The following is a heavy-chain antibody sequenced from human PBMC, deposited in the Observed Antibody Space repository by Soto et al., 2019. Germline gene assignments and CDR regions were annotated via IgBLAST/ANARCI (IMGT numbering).Heavy chain of an antibody. V-gene: IGHV1-46*01. Sequence: QVQLVQSGADVKKPGASLKVSCKASGYTFTRNYIHWVRQAPGEGLEWMGIINPAGGSPSYSQKFQGRVIMTRDTYTSTVYMERSSLISEDTAVYYCAIDGVATGQRGAFDIWGPGTMVTVSS. J-gene: IGHJ3*02. D-gene: IGHD3-9*01. CDR2: INPAGGSP. CDR1: GYTFTRNY. CDR3: AIDGVATGQRGAFDI.